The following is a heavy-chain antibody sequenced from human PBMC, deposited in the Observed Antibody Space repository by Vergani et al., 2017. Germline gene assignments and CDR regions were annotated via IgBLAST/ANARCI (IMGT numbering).Heavy chain of an antibody. CDR2: INHSGST. J-gene: IGHJ5*02. Sequence: QVQLQQWGAGLLKPSETLSLTCAVYGGSFSGYYWSWIRQPPGKGLEWIGEINHSGSTNYNPSLKSRVTISVDTSNNQFSLRMTSLTAADTAIYYCARDRDLYCRSTTSCHNWFDPWGQGSLVTVSS. V-gene: IGHV4-34*01. CDR3: ARDRDLYCRSTTSCHNWFDP. CDR1: GGSFSGYY. D-gene: IGHD2/OR15-2a*01.